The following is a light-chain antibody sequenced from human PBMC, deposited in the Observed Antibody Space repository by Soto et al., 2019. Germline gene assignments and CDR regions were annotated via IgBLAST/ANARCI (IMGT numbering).Light chain of an antibody. Sequence: IVLTQSPATLSLSPGDRATLSCRASQSVGSYLGWYQQRPGQAPRLLIYDASNRATGIPARFSGSGSGTDFTLTISCLEPEDFAVYYCQQRSDWPSTFGGGTKVEIK. V-gene: IGKV3-11*01. CDR1: QSVGSY. CDR2: DAS. J-gene: IGKJ4*01. CDR3: QQRSDWPST.